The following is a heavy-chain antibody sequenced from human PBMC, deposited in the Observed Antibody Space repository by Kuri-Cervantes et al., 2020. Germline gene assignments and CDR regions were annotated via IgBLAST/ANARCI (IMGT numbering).Heavy chain of an antibody. J-gene: IGHJ4*02. V-gene: IGHV4-30-4*08. D-gene: IGHD6-13*01. Sequence: SETLSLTCAVSGYSISSGYYWGWIRQPPGKGLGWIGYIYYSGSTYYNPSLKSRVTISVDTSKNQFSLKLSSVTAADTAVYYCARENEWMYSSSSRTYYFDYWGQGTLVTVSS. CDR3: ARENEWMYSSSSRTYYFDY. CDR1: GYSISSGYY. CDR2: IYYSGST.